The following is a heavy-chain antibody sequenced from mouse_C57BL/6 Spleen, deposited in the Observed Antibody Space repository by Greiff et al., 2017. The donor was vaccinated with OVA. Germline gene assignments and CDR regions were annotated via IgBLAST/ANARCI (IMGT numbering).Heavy chain of an antibody. J-gene: IGHJ3*01. CDR1: GYSITSGYD. CDR3: AREGDGYFPWFAY. V-gene: IGHV3-1*01. CDR2: ISYSGST. Sequence: EVMLVESGPGMVKPSQSLSLTCTVTGYSITSGYDWHWIRHFPGNKLEWMGYISYSGSTTYNPSLKSRIPLTPDTSKNHFFLKLNSVTTEDTATYYCAREGDGYFPWFAYWGQGTLVTVSA. D-gene: IGHD2-3*01.